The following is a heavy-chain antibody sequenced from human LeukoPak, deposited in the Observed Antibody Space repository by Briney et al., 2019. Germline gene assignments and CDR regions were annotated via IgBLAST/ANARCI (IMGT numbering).Heavy chain of an antibody. CDR3: ARDLRRAGFIDY. CDR2: ISSNGGST. CDR1: GFTFSNYA. J-gene: IGHJ4*02. D-gene: IGHD3-10*01. V-gene: IGHV3-64*01. Sequence: GGSLRLSCAASGFTFSNYAMHWVRQAPGKGLEYVSAISSNGGSTYYANSVKGRFTISRDNSKNTLYLQMNSLRAEDTAVYYCARDLRRAGFIDYWGQGTLVTVSS.